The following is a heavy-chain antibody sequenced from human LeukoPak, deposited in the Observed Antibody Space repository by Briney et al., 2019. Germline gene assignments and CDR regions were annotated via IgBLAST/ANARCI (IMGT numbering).Heavy chain of an antibody. CDR3: AGDGVGVLPGDAFDI. Sequence: PGGSLKLSCAASGFSLSTHGMNWVRQAPGKGLEWISSINLDGTDIHYGESVKGRFTISRDNAKNSLYLQMHTLRAEDTAVYYCAGDGVGVLPGDAFDIWSQGTMVTVSS. J-gene: IGHJ3*02. D-gene: IGHD1-26*01. CDR1: GFSLSTHG. V-gene: IGHV3-21*01. CDR2: INLDGTDI.